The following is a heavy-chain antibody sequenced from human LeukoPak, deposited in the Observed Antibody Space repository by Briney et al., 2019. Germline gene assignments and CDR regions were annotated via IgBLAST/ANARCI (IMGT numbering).Heavy chain of an antibody. CDR1: GFTFDDYS. D-gene: IGHD2-8*01. J-gene: IGHJ4*02. CDR3: AKDIIGVSCTNGVCYVFDY. V-gene: IGHV3-9*01. Sequence: QPGRSLRLSCAASGFTFDDYSMHWVRQAPGKGLEWVSGISWNGGSIGYADSVKGQFTISRDNAKNSLYLQMNSLRAEDTALYYCAKDIIGVSCTNGVCYVFDYWGQGTLVTVSS. CDR2: ISWNGGSI.